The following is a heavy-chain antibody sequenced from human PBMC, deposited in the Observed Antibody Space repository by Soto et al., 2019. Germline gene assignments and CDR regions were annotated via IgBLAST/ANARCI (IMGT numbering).Heavy chain of an antibody. J-gene: IGHJ4*02. CDR1: GFSLSTFGVG. CDR3: AHSQRGGPTRAPRFDY. D-gene: IGHD3-16*01. CDR2: IYWDDDK. V-gene: IGHV2-5*02. Sequence: QITLKESGPTLVKPTQTLTLTCTFSGFSLSTFGVGVDWIRQPPGKALEWLGFIYWDDDKSYSPSLNSRLTIPKDPSKSKVVLTMTSMNPVDKAAYYCAHSQRGGPTRAPRFDYWGQGTLVTVSS.